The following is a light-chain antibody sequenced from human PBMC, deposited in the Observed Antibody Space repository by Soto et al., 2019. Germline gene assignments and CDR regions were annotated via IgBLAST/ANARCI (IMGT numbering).Light chain of an antibody. Sequence: EVVLTQSPGALSLSPGEGVTLSCRASQNIRGNELAWYRQKRGQAPRLLIYGGSSRAEGMQDRLSGSGTGTKYTLTITRLEPEDSGVYYCQDYGTSHPWTFGQGTKLEIK. J-gene: IGKJ1*01. CDR3: QDYGTSHPWT. CDR1: QNIRGNE. CDR2: GGS. V-gene: IGKV3-20*01.